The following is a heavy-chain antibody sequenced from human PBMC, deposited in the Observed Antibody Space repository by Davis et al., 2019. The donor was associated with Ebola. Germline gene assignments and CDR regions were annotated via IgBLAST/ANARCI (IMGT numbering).Heavy chain of an antibody. CDR3: ATIAYYDLLTGSSFDY. Sequence: GESLKISCKAYGYSFDTFWTAWVRQMPGKGLEWMGIIYPFDSDAKYSPSFQGHVTISADKSINTAYLQWNSLKASDTAMYYCATIAYYDLLTGSSFDYWGQGTLVTVSS. V-gene: IGHV5-51*01. D-gene: IGHD3-9*01. CDR2: IYPFDSDA. CDR1: GYSFDTFW. J-gene: IGHJ4*02.